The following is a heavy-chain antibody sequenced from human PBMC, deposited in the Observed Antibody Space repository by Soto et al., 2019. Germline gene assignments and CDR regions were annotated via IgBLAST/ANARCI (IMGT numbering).Heavy chain of an antibody. J-gene: IGHJ4*02. CDR2: ISSGGSDT. D-gene: IGHD5-18*01. V-gene: IGHV3-74*01. Sequence: EVQLVESGGGLVQPGGSLRLSCAASGFTITNYWMHWVRQAPGKGLVWVSRISSGGSDTIFAGSVKGRFTVSRDNAKNMLYLQMNSLTADDTAIYYCVRGWIPNQHLGYLQYWGQGTLVTVSS. CDR3: VRGWIPNQHLGYLQY. CDR1: GFTITNYW.